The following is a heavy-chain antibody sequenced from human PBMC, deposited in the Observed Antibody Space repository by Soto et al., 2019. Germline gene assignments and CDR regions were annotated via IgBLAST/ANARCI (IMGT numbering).Heavy chain of an antibody. Sequence: QVQLQESGPGLVKPSQTLSLTCTVSGGSISSGDYYWSWIRQPPGKGLEWIVYIYYSGSTYYNPSLKSRVTISVDTSKNQFSLKLSSVTAADTAVYYCARGVHSGYDVLERGDAFDIWGQGTMVTVSS. J-gene: IGHJ3*02. CDR3: ARGVHSGYDVLERGDAFDI. CDR1: GGSISSGDYY. V-gene: IGHV4-30-4*01. D-gene: IGHD5-12*01. CDR2: IYYSGST.